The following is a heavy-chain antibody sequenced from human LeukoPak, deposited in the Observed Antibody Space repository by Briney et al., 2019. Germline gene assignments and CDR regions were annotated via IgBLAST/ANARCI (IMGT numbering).Heavy chain of an antibody. CDR1: GGTFSSYA. V-gene: IGHV1-69*13. CDR3: ARGPIVVVIPNYYYYMDV. D-gene: IGHD3-22*01. Sequence: AASVRVSCKASGGTFSSYAISWVRQAPGQGLECMGGIIPIFGTANYAQKFQGRVTITADESTSTAYMELSSLRSEDTAVYYCARGPIVVVIPNYYYYMDVWGKGTTVTVSS. CDR2: IIPIFGTA. J-gene: IGHJ6*03.